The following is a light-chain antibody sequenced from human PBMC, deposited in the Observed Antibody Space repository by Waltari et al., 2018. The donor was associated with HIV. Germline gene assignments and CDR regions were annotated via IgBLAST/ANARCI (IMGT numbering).Light chain of an antibody. CDR3: ATWDDTLNGVI. Sequence: QSVLTQPPSASGTPGQRVTISCSGGSSNIGINSVHWYQQLPGTAPRLLLYSTNQRPSRVPDRFSGSKSGTSASLAISGLQSEDEADYYCATWDDTLNGVIFGGGTKLTVL. CDR2: STN. V-gene: IGLV1-44*01. CDR1: SSNIGINS. J-gene: IGLJ2*01.